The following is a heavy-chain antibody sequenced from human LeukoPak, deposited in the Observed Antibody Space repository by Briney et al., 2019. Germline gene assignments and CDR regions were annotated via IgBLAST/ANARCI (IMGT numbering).Heavy chain of an antibody. Sequence: PGGSLRLSCAASGFTFSSYWMSWVRQAPGKGLEWVANIKQDGSEKYYVDSVKGRFTISRDSAKNSLYLQMNSLRAEDTAVYYCARDHPVIMNYYYYGMDVWGQGTTVTVSS. CDR1: GFTFSSYW. D-gene: IGHD3-3*01. CDR3: ARDHPVIMNYYYYGMDV. CDR2: IKQDGSEK. V-gene: IGHV3-7*01. J-gene: IGHJ6*02.